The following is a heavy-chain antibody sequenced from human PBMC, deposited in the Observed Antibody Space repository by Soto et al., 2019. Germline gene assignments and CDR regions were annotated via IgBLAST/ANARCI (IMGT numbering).Heavy chain of an antibody. Sequence: PSETLSLTCAVYGGSFSGYSWTWIRQPPGTGLEWIGYINHTGTTNYNPSLKSRVTISVDTSKSQFSLKLNSVTAADTAVYYCTTEAYDNSGSLAFDIWGPGTLVTVSS. CDR2: INHTGTT. D-gene: IGHD3-22*01. CDR3: TTEAYDNSGSLAFDI. CDR1: GGSFSGYS. V-gene: IGHV4-34*03. J-gene: IGHJ3*02.